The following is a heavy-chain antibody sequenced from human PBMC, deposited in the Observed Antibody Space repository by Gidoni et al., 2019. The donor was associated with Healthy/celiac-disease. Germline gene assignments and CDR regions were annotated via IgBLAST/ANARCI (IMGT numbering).Heavy chain of an antibody. CDR2: IRSKAYGGTT. J-gene: IGHJ6*02. V-gene: IGHV3-49*03. CDR1: GSTFGDYA. CDR3: TRDNYGDYAYYYYGMDV. Sequence: EVQLVESGGGLVQPGRSLRLSCTASGSTFGDYAMSWFRQAPGKGLEWVGFIRSKAYGGTTEYAASVKGRFTISRDDAKSIAYLQMNSLKTEDTAVYYCTRDNYGDYAYYYYGMDVWGQGTTVTVSS. D-gene: IGHD4-17*01.